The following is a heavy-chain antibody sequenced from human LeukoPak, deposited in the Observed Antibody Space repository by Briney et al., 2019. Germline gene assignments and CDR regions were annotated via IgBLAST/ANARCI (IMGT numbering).Heavy chain of an antibody. Sequence: GGSLRLSCVASGLNFDDSAMHWVRQAPGKGLEWVSLISADGGSTFSADSVKGRFSISRDNSKNSLYLQVNSLRSEDTTMYYCAKESGKFDYWGQGTLVAVSS. V-gene: IGHV3-43*02. CDR2: ISADGGST. CDR1: GLNFDDSA. CDR3: AKESGKFDY. J-gene: IGHJ4*02.